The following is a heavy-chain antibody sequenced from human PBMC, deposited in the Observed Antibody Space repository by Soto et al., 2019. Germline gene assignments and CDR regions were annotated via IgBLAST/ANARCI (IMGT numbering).Heavy chain of an antibody. V-gene: IGHV1-8*02. J-gene: IGHJ3*01. CDR1: GYTFTSHD. Sequence: QVHLVQSGAEVKKPGASVKVSCKTSGYTFTSHDISWLRQAPGQGPEWMGWMKPYNGNTGFAQKLQGRVTVTSNTSVKTVHMEMTVLRYADTAIYYSAIGRWSGGAWYGHTVAVGRQGTRVTVTS. CDR2: MKPYNGNT. CDR3: AIGRWSGGAWYGHTVAV. D-gene: IGHD6-13*01.